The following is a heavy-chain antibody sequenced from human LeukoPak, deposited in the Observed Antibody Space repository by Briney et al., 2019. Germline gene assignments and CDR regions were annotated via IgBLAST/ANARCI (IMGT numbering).Heavy chain of an antibody. J-gene: IGHJ4*02. D-gene: IGHD2-2*02. V-gene: IGHV3-23*01. CDR2: VNGSGDTT. CDR3: AKSGGYCSSTSCYRGFDY. CDR1: GFTFSSYA. Sequence: GGSLRLSCAASGFTFSSYAMSWVRQAPGKGLEWVSSVNGSGDTTYYADSVKGRFTISRDNSKNTLYLQMNSLRAEDTAMYYCAKSGGYCSSTSCYRGFDYWGQGTLVTVSS.